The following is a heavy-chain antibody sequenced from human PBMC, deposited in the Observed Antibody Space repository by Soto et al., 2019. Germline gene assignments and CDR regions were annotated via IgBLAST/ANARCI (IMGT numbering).Heavy chain of an antibody. CDR1: GGSISSYY. Sequence: SETLSLTCTVSGGSISSYYWSWIRQPPGKGLEWIGYIYYSGSTNYNPSLKSRVTISVDTSKNQFSLKLSSVTAADTAVYYCAREGYCSSTSCYGIDYWGQGTLVTVSS. V-gene: IGHV4-59*01. D-gene: IGHD2-2*01. J-gene: IGHJ4*02. CDR2: IYYSGST. CDR3: AREGYCSSTSCYGIDY.